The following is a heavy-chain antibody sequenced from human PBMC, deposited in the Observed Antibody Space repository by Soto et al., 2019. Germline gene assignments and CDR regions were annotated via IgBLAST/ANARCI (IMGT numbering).Heavy chain of an antibody. D-gene: IGHD4-17*01. CDR1: GLTLNAYT. CDR2: ISSTNTYI. Sequence: GTLRLSCTASGLTLNAYTMNWVRKATGNGLRRASSISSTNTYIHYADSVRGRFTISRDNTNTSLSLQMNSLRPDDTVLYYGASAATKRHSPQAYWGQGTPGTVSS. CDR3: ASAATKRHSPQAY. J-gene: IGHJ4*02. V-gene: IGHV3-21*06.